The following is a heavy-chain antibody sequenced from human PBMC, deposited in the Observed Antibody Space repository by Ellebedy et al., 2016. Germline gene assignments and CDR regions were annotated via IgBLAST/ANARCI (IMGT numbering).Heavy chain of an antibody. Sequence: GGSLRLXXAASGFTFSGYAMTWVRQAPGKGLEWVSAISSSGGNTYYADSVKGRFTISRDNSKNTLYLQMNSLRAEDTAVYYCAKDSGSFDYWGQGTLVTVSS. CDR2: ISSSGGNT. D-gene: IGHD1-26*01. CDR1: GFTFSGYA. CDR3: AKDSGSFDY. V-gene: IGHV3-23*01. J-gene: IGHJ4*02.